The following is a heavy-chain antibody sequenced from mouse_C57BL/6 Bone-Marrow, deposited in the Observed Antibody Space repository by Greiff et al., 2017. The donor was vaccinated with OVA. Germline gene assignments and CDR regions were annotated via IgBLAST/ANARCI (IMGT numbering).Heavy chain of an antibody. J-gene: IGHJ3*01. D-gene: IGHD2-4*01. CDR3: TKAYYDYDGL. V-gene: IGHV14-4*01. CDR1: GFNIKDDY. CDR2: IDPENGDT. Sequence: EVQLQQSGAELVRPGASVKLSCTASGFNIKDDYMHWVKQRPEQGLEWIGWIDPENGDTEYASKFQGKATITADTSSNTAYLQLSSLTSADTAVYYCTKAYYDYDGLWGQGTLVTVSA.